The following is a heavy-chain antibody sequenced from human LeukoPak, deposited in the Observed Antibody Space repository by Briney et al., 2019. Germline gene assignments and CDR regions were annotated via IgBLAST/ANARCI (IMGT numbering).Heavy chain of an antibody. CDR3: ARDFTDTSLDYFDC. CDR1: GFTFGDYS. J-gene: IGHJ4*02. V-gene: IGHV3-49*03. Sequence: GGSLRLXCTVSGFTFGDYSMSWFRQAPGKVLEWVGFIRNKAYGGTTEYAASVKDRFTISRDDSKSIAYLQMNSLKTEDTAVYYCARDFTDTSLDYFDCWGQGTLVTVSS. CDR2: IRNKAYGGTT. D-gene: IGHD5-18*01.